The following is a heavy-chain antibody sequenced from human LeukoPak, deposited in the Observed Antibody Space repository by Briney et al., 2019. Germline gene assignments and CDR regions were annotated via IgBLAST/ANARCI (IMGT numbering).Heavy chain of an antibody. V-gene: IGHV3-48*01. J-gene: IGHJ4*02. D-gene: IGHD4-23*01. Sequence: GGSLRLSCAASGFTFSSYSMNWVRQAPGKGLEGVSYISSSSSTIYYADSVKGRFTISRDNAKNSLYLQMNSRRAEETSVYYCGRIRRWFDYWGQGTLVTVSS. CDR3: GRIRRWFDY. CDR2: ISSSSSTI. CDR1: GFTFSSYS.